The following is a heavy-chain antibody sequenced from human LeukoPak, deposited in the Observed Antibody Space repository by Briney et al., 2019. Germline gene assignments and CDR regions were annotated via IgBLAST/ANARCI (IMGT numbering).Heavy chain of an antibody. CDR3: ARGRTVRAAIRGPNWFDP. J-gene: IGHJ5*02. D-gene: IGHD2-2*02. CDR1: GYTLTELS. CDR2: FDPEDGET. Sequence: ASVKVSCKVSGYTLTELSMHWVRQAPGKGLEWMGGFDPEDGETIYTQKFQGRVTITADKSTSTAYMELSSLRSEDTAVYYCARGRTVRAAIRGPNWFDPWGQGTLVTVSS. V-gene: IGHV1-24*01.